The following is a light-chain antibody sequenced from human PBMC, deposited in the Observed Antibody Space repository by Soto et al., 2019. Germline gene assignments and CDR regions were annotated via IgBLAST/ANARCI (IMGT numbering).Light chain of an antibody. Sequence: DIQMTQSPSSLSASVGDRVTITCRASQSISSYLNWYQQKPGKAPKLLIYAASSLQSGVPSRFSGSGSGTDFTRHISSLQPDDFATYYSQQSYSTLLTFGGGTKVESK. J-gene: IGKJ4*01. V-gene: IGKV1-39*01. CDR1: QSISSY. CDR3: QQSYSTLLT. CDR2: AAS.